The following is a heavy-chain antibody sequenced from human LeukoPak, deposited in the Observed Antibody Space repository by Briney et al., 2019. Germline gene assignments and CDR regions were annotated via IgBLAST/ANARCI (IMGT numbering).Heavy chain of an antibody. CDR2: IYYSGST. J-gene: IGHJ3*02. CDR1: GGSISSSSYY. V-gene: IGHV4-39*01. Sequence: PSETLSLTCTVSGGSISSSSYYWAWIRQPPGKRLEWIGSIYYSGSTYYNPSLKSRVTISVDTSKNEFALKLSSVTAADTAAYYCARSEAFNIWGQGTMVTVSS. CDR3: ARSEAFNI.